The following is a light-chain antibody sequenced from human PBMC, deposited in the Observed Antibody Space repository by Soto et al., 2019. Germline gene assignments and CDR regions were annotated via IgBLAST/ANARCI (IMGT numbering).Light chain of an antibody. J-gene: IGKJ4*01. CDR2: DAS. CDR1: RSVSSY. V-gene: IGKV3-11*01. Sequence: EIVLTQSPATLSLSPGERATLSCRASRSVSSYLAWYQQKPGQAPRLLIYDASNRATGIPARFSGSGSGTDFTLTISSLEPEDFAVYYCQQRSNWPPLNFGGGTKVEIK. CDR3: QQRSNWPPLN.